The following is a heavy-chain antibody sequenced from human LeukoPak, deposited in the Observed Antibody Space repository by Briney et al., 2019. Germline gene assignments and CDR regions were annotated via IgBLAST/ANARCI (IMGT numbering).Heavy chain of an antibody. Sequence: PSETLSLTCTVSGGSISSGDYYWSWIRQPPGKGLEWIGYIYYSGSTYYNPSLKSRVTISVDTSKNQFSLKLSSVTAADTAVYYCAREVPGVGATPSGAFDIWGQGTMVTVSS. CDR2: IYYSGST. D-gene: IGHD1-26*01. V-gene: IGHV4-30-4*08. J-gene: IGHJ3*02. CDR1: GGSISSGDYY. CDR3: AREVPGVGATPSGAFDI.